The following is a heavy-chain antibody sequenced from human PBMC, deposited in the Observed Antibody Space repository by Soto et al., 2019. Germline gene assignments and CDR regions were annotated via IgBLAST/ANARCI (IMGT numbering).Heavy chain of an antibody. J-gene: IGHJ6*02. D-gene: IGHD2-15*01. CDR1: GFTFSSYE. Sequence: GGSLRLSCAASGFTFSSYEMNWVRQAPGKGLEWVSYISSSNRTINCADSVKGRFIISRDNAKNSLYLQMHSLRDEDTAVYYCAREGWPLLQTGMDVWGQGTTVTVSS. CDR3: AREGWPLLQTGMDV. V-gene: IGHV3-48*02. CDR2: ISSSNRTI.